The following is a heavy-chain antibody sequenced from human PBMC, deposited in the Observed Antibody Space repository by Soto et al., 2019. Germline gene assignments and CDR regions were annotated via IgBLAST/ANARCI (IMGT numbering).Heavy chain of an antibody. CDR2: TYYRSKWYN. CDR3: VRGSQGGFDY. Sequence: PSQTRSLTCAISGDSVSRNSVAWNWIRQSPSRGLEWLGRTYYRSKWYNDYAISMKSRITFNSDTSKNQFFLQLKSVTPEDTAVNYCVRGSQGGFDYWGQGTLVTVS. D-gene: IGHD1-26*01. V-gene: IGHV6-1*01. CDR1: GDSVSRNSVA. J-gene: IGHJ4*02.